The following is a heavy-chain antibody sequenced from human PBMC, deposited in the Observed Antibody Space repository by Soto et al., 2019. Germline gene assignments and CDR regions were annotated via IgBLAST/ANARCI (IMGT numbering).Heavy chain of an antibody. CDR3: VKGTAVPEH. Sequence: GGSLRLSCATSGFTFTAYDLTWVRQAPGKGLDWVSGISPGGDTTYYADSVKGRFTISRDNSKNTLHLQMNSLRAEDTAMYYCVKGTAVPEHWGQGTLVTVSS. V-gene: IGHV3-23*01. J-gene: IGHJ1*01. CDR2: ISPGGDTT. D-gene: IGHD6-13*01. CDR1: GFTFTAYD.